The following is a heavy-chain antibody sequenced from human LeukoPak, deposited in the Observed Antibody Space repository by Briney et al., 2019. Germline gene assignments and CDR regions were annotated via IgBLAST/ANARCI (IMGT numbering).Heavy chain of an antibody. CDR3: ARGRAWLVRAGTIDY. J-gene: IGHJ4*02. V-gene: IGHV3-30*04. Sequence: GRSLRLSCAASGFTFSSYAMHWVRQAPGKGLEWVAVISYDGSNKYYADSVKGRFTISRDNSKNTLCLQMNSLRAEDTAVYYCARGRAWLVRAGTIDYWGQGTLVTVSS. CDR1: GFTFSSYA. D-gene: IGHD6-19*01. CDR2: ISYDGSNK.